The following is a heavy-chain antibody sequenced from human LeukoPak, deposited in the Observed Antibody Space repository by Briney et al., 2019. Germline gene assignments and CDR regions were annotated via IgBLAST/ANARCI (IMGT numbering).Heavy chain of an antibody. Sequence: ASVKVSCKASGHTFTGYYMHWVRQAPGQGLEWMGWINANSGGTNNAQKFQGRVTMTRDTSISTVYMELSRLRSDDTAVYYCARDQSSGWYGYWGQGTLVTVSS. CDR2: INANSGGT. J-gene: IGHJ4*02. D-gene: IGHD6-19*01. V-gene: IGHV1-2*02. CDR3: ARDQSSGWYGY. CDR1: GHTFTGYY.